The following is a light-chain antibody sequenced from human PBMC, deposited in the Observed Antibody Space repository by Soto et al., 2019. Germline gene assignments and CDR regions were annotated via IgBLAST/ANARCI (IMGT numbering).Light chain of an antibody. Sequence: QSALTQPPSASGSPGQSVTISCTGTSSDVGGYNYVSWYQQHPGKAPKLMIYEVSKRPSGVSDRFSGSTSGNMATLTISGLQADDEADYYCCSFGGSSSLVFGGGTKVTVL. V-gene: IGLV2-8*01. CDR1: SSDVGGYNY. CDR2: EVS. CDR3: CSFGGSSSLV. J-gene: IGLJ2*01.